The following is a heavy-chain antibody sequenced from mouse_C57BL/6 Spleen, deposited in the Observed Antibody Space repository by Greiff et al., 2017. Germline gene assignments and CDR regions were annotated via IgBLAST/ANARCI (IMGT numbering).Heavy chain of an antibody. Sequence: EVKLQESGGGLVQPKGSLKLSCAASGFSFNTYAMTWVRQAPGQGLEWVARIRSKSNNYATYYADSVKDRFTISRDDSESMLYMQMNNLKTEDTAMYYCVKRDAMDYWGQGTSVTVSS. CDR2: IRSKSNNYAT. V-gene: IGHV10-1*01. CDR1: GFSFNTYA. CDR3: VKRDAMDY. J-gene: IGHJ4*01.